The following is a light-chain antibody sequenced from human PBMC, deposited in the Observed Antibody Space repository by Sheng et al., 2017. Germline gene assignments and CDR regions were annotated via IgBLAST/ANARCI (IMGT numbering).Light chain of an antibody. Sequence: EVVLTQSPAILSLSPGERATLSCRASQSVGSNLVWYQQKPGQAPRLLIYGTSTRATGIPARFSGSGSGTEFTLTISGLQSEDFAVYFCQQYNKWPPSYSFGQGTKLEIK. CDR1: QSVGSN. CDR2: GTS. J-gene: IGKJ2*03. V-gene: IGKV3-15*01. CDR3: QQYNKWPPSYS.